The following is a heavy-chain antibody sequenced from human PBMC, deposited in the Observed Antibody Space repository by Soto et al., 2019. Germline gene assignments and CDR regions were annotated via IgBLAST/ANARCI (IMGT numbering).Heavy chain of an antibody. J-gene: IGHJ4*02. CDR1: GFTFSSYP. V-gene: IGHV3-30-3*01. CDR2: ISYDGSNK. CDR3: ARWNVQYDSYGYF. Sequence: PVGSLRLSCAASGFTFSSYPMHWVRQAPGKGLEWVVLISYDGSNKYYADSVKGRFTISRDNSKNTLYLQMNSLRAEDTAVYYCARWNVQYDSYGYFWGQGTLVTVSS. D-gene: IGHD5-18*01.